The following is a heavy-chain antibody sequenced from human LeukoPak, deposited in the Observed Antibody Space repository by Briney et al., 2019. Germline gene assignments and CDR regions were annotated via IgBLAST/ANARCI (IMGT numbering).Heavy chain of an antibody. CDR1: GFTFSSFW. D-gene: IGHD6-19*01. CDR2: INSDGGST. CDR3: TRVRSSGWSYFDY. J-gene: IGHJ4*02. V-gene: IGHV3-74*01. Sequence: PGGSLRLSCAASGFTFSSFWMHWGRQAPGKGLVWVSRINSDGGSTSYADSVKGRFTISRDNPKNTLYLQMNSLRPEDTAVYYCTRVRSSGWSYFDYWGQGTLVSVSS.